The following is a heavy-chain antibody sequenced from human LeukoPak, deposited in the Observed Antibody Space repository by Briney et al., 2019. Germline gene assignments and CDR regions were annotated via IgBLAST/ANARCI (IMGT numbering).Heavy chain of an antibody. CDR2: INHSGST. D-gene: IGHD4-23*01. CDR3: ARGGRVTRRYYMDV. V-gene: IGHV4-34*01. CDR1: GGSFSGYY. J-gene: IGHJ6*03. Sequence: SETLSLTCAVYGGSFSGYYWSWIRQPPGKGLEWIGEINHSGSTNYNPSLKSRVTISVDTSKSQFSLKLSSVTAADTAVYYCARGGRVTRRYYMDVWGKGTTVTVSS.